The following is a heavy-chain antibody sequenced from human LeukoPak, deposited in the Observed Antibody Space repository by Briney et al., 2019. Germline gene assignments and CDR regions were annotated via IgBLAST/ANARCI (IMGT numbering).Heavy chain of an antibody. Sequence: GGSLRLSCAASGFTFSSYEMNRVRLAPGKGLEWVSYISSGGNTIYYADSVKGRFTISRDNAKNSLYLQMNSLRAEDTAVYYCAREGTAMVSFDYWGQGTLVTVSS. CDR1: GFTFSSYE. V-gene: IGHV3-48*03. D-gene: IGHD5-18*01. CDR3: AREGTAMVSFDY. J-gene: IGHJ4*02. CDR2: ISSGGNTI.